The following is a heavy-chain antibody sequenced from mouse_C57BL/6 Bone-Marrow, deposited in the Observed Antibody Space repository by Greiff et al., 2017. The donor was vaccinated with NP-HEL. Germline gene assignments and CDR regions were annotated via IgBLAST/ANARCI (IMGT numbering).Heavy chain of an antibody. J-gene: IGHJ3*01. D-gene: IGHD1-1*01. CDR2: IYHRGGNT. V-gene: IGHV1-81*01. CDR3: AREGYYDSGRAWFAY. Sequence: VQLKQSGAELARPGASVKLSCKASGYTFTSYGISWVKQRPGQGLEWIGEIYHRGGNTYYNEKLKGKVTLTADQSYSPAYMELRSLKSEDSAVYFCAREGYYDSGRAWFAYWGRGTGITVTA. CDR1: GYTFTSYG.